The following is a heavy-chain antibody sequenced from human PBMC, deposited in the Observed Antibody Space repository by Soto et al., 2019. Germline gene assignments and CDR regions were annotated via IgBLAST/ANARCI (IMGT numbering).Heavy chain of an antibody. CDR2: IYHTRTT. J-gene: IGHJ6*02. V-gene: IGHV4-4*02. CDR3: ARVLRFLDLGEVGYYYGLDV. D-gene: IGHD3-3*01. Sequence: SETRSLTCAVSGGSISSTHWWSWIRQPPGEGLEWIGEIYHTRTTNYNPSLKSRVTISVDKSKNQLSLKLSSVTTADTAVYVCARVLRFLDLGEVGYYYGLDVWGQGTTVS. CDR1: GGSISSTHW.